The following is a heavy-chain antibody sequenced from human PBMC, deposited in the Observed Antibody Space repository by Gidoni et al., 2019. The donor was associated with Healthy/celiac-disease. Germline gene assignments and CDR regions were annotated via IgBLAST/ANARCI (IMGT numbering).Heavy chain of an antibody. CDR2: IKQDGSEK. D-gene: IGHD2-15*01. J-gene: IGHJ4*02. Sequence: EVQLVESGGGLVQPGGSLRLSCAASGFTFSSYWMSWVRQAPGKGLEWVANIKQDGSEKYYVDSVKGRFTISRDNDKNSLYLQMNSLRAEDTAVYYCARERAVGYCSGGSCPIDYWGQGTLVTVSS. V-gene: IGHV3-7*01. CDR1: GFTFSSYW. CDR3: ARERAVGYCSGGSCPIDY.